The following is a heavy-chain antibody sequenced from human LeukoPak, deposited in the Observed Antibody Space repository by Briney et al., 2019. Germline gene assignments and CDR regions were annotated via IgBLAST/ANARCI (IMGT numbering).Heavy chain of an antibody. CDR2: INHSGSA. Sequence: SETLSLTCAVYGGSFSGYYWTWIRQPPGKGLEWIGEINHSGSATYKPSLKSRVTISVDTSKNHFSLRLTSVTAADTAVYYCARGPCSTSCHRSWYFDYWGQGTLVTVSS. V-gene: IGHV4-34*01. D-gene: IGHD2-2*01. J-gene: IGHJ4*02. CDR3: ARGPCSTSCHRSWYFDY. CDR1: GGSFSGYY.